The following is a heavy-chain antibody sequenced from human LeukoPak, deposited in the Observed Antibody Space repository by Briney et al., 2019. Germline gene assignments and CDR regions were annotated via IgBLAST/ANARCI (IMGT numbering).Heavy chain of an antibody. J-gene: IGHJ6*03. D-gene: IGHD6-6*01. CDR1: GFTFSSYG. V-gene: IGHV3-23*01. CDR2: ISGSGGST. Sequence: GGSLRLSCGASGFTFSSYGMNWVRLAPEKGLEWVSTISGSGGSTFYPDSVKGRFTISRDNSKNTLYLQMNSLRAEDTAIYYCAKGKKLAARPYYMDVWGKGTTVTVSS. CDR3: AKGKKLAARPYYMDV.